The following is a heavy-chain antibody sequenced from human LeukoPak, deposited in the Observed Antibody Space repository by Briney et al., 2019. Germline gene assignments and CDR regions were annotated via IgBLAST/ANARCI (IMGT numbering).Heavy chain of an antibody. Sequence: GGSLRLSCAASGFTFSSYDMHWVRQATGKGLEWVSTIGLAGDTYYPGSVKGRFTISRENAKNSLYLQMNSLRAGDTAVYYCAREGAAGSFGYWGQGTLVTVSS. CDR3: AREGAAGSFGY. CDR2: IGLAGDT. V-gene: IGHV3-13*01. D-gene: IGHD6-13*01. J-gene: IGHJ4*02. CDR1: GFTFSSYD.